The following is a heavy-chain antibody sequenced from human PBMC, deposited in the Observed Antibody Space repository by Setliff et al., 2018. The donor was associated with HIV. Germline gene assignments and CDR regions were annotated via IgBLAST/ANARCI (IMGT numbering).Heavy chain of an antibody. J-gene: IGHJ1*01. D-gene: IGHD4-17*01. CDR2: VSSIGNT. CDR1: GGSIINYF. V-gene: IGHV4-4*08. Sequence: PSETLSLTCSVTGGSIINYFWGWIRQSPRTRLEWIGYVSSIGNTNYNPSLKSRVTISVDTSKNQFSLQLNSVTAADTAVYFCASDYGEDRFHHWGLGTLVTVSS. CDR3: ASDYGEDRFHH.